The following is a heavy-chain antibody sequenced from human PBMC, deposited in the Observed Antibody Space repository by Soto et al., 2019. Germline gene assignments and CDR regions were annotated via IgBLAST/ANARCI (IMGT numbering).Heavy chain of an antibody. CDR1: GYTVTGYY. Sequence: ASVKVCCNASGYTVTGYYVHWVRQAPGQGLEWMGWFNPNSGGTKYAQKFQGRVTMTRETSISTAYMELSRLRSDDTAMYYCARIIVGATGVFDYWGQGTLVTVSS. J-gene: IGHJ4*02. CDR2: FNPNSGGT. D-gene: IGHD1-26*01. CDR3: ARIIVGATGVFDY. V-gene: IGHV1-2*02.